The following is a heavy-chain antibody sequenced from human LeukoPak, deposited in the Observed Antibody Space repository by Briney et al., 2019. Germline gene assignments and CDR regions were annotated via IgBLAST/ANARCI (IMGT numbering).Heavy chain of an antibody. D-gene: IGHD6-13*01. CDR3: ARRPIAAGNNWFDP. V-gene: IGHV4-39*01. J-gene: IGHJ5*02. CDR2: IYYTGTT. CDR1: GGSISSAAYY. Sequence: PSETLSPTCTVSGGSISSAAYYWGWVRQPPGKGLDWIGSIYYTGTTYYSPSLQTRATLSFDTSKNQFSLKLTSVTAADTAVYFCARRPIAAGNNWFDPWGQGTLVTVSS.